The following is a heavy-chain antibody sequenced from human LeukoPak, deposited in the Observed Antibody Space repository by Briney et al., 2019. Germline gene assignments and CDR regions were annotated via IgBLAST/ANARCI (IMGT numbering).Heavy chain of an antibody. CDR2: ISPSGGIT. CDR1: GFTFSTYG. CDR3: ARVFYGDYPNDAFDI. V-gene: IGHV3-23*01. D-gene: IGHD4-17*01. J-gene: IGHJ3*02. Sequence: GGSLRLSCAASGFTFSTYGMNWVRQAPGKGLEWVSGISPSGGITYYTDSVKGRFTISRDNSKHTVSLQMNSLRGEDTAVYYCARVFYGDYPNDAFDIWGQGTMVTVSS.